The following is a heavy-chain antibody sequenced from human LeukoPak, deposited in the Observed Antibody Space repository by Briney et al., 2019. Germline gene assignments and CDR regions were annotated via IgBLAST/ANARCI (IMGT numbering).Heavy chain of an antibody. V-gene: IGHV4-4*07. CDR1: GDSMSSYY. CDR3: ARVRSVATYSFSY. CDR2: IYTSGST. J-gene: IGHJ4*02. Sequence: SETLSLTCTVSGDSMSSYYWSWIRQPAGKGLEWIGRIYTSGSTNYNPSLKSRLTMSEDTSKNQFSLKLSSVTAADTAVYYCARVRSVATYSFSYWGQGTLVTVSS. D-gene: IGHD5-12*01.